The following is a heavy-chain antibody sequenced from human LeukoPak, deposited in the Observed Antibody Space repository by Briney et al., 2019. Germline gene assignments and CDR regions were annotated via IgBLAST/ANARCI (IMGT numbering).Heavy chain of an antibody. CDR3: GREPSGWYGSDY. CDR2: INPSGGST. J-gene: IGHJ4*02. Sequence: ASVKVSCKASGYTFTSYYMHWVRQAPGQGLEWMGIINPSGGSTSYAQKFQGRVTMTRDTSTSTVYMELSSLRSEDTAVYYCGREPSGWYGSDYWGQGTLVTVSS. D-gene: IGHD6-19*01. CDR1: GYTFTSYY. V-gene: IGHV1-46*01.